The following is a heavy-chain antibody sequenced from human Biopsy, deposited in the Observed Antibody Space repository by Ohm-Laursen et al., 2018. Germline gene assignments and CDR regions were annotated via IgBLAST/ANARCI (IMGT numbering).Heavy chain of an antibody. Sequence: SLRLSCSAIGFSVSSYDMNWVRQAPGKGLEWISYISETSSHIYDADSVRGRFTGARDIAKNSLYLQLNSLRVEDTAVYYCARDSSRRAREGGMDVWGQGTTVTVSS. J-gene: IGHJ6*02. CDR2: ISETSSHI. D-gene: IGHD6-6*01. CDR3: ARDSSRRAREGGMDV. CDR1: GFSVSSYD. V-gene: IGHV3-21*01.